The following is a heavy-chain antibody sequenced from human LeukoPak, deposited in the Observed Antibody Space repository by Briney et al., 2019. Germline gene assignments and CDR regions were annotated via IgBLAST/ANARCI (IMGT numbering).Heavy chain of an antibody. CDR1: GYTFTSYY. V-gene: IGHV1-2*02. D-gene: IGHD3-10*01. J-gene: IGHJ4*02. Sequence: GASEIVSCKASGYTFTSYYMHWVRQAPGQGLEWMGWINPNSGGTNYAQKFQGRVTMTRDTSISTAYMELSRLRSDDTAVYYCARDLGAGAGNFDYWGQGTLVTVSS. CDR3: ARDLGAGAGNFDY. CDR2: INPNSGGT.